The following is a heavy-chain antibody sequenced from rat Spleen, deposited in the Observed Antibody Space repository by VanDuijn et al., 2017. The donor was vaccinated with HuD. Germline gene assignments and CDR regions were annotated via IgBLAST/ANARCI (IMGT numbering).Heavy chain of an antibody. J-gene: IGHJ4*01. CDR2: ITNTGGST. CDR1: GFTFSSYW. CDR3: ARQGGYNSYVMDA. D-gene: IGHD1-4*01. Sequence: EVKLVETGGGLVQPGRSLKLSCVVSGFTFSSYWLTWIRQAPGKGLEWVASITNTGGSTYYPDSVKGRFTSSRDNAKSTLYLQMNSLRSEDTATYYCARQGGYNSYVMDAWGQGASVTVSS. V-gene: IGHV5-31*01.